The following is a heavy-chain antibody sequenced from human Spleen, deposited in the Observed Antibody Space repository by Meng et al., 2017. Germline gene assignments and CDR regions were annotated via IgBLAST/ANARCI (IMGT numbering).Heavy chain of an antibody. CDR1: GYSIISGYY. J-gene: IGHJ4*02. CDR2: IYHSGST. Sequence: SEILSLTCTVSGYSIISGYYWGWIRQPPVKGLEWIGSIYHSGSTYYNPSLKSRVTISVDTSKNQFPLKLSSVTAADTAVYYCARSQDYYDSSGYIQYWGQGTLVTVSS. V-gene: IGHV4-38-2*02. D-gene: IGHD3-22*01. CDR3: ARSQDYYDSSGYIQY.